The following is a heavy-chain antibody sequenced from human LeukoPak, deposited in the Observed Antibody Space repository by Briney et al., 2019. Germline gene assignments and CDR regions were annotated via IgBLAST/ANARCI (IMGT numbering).Heavy chain of an antibody. D-gene: IGHD6-19*01. V-gene: IGHV3-23*01. CDR2: ISGSGGST. Sequence: PGGSLRLSCAASGFAFSGYAMSWVRQAPGKGLEWVSAISGSGGSTYYADSVKGRFTISRDNSKNTLYLQMNSLRAEDTAVYYCAKASVAGTGYWGQGTLVTVSS. J-gene: IGHJ4*02. CDR3: AKASVAGTGY. CDR1: GFAFSGYA.